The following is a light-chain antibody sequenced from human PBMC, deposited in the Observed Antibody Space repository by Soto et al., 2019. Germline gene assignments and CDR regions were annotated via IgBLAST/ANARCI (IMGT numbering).Light chain of an antibody. CDR2: EVS. Sequence: QSALTQPASVSGSPGQSITISCTGTPSDVGCYNLVSWYQQHPGKAPKVIIYEVSERPSGVSDRFSGSKSGNTASLMISGLQAEDEADYYCCSYAGSTTQTYVFGSGTQLTVL. J-gene: IGLJ7*01. V-gene: IGLV2-23*02. CDR1: PSDVGCYNL. CDR3: CSYAGSTTQTYV.